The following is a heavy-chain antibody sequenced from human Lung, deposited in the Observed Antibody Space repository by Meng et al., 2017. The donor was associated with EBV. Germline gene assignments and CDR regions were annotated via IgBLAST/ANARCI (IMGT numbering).Heavy chain of an antibody. D-gene: IGHD6-19*01. V-gene: IGHV4-31*03. CDR3: ARLRLVWMFDY. CDR2: IYYSGST. CDR1: GGAVGSGAYA. J-gene: IGHJ4*02. Sequence: VARQEPGPGSEVPSHALSVICTFAGGAVGSGAYAWGWILERPGRGLELIGYIYYSGSTFYTPSLRSRATLCVDTSKNQFSLKLNSVTAADTAVYYCARLRLVWMFDYWGQGALVTVSS.